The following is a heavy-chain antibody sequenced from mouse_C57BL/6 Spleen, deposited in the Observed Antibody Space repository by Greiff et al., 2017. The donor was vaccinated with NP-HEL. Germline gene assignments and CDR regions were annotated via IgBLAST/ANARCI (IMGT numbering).Heavy chain of an antibody. CDR1: GYSFTDYN. V-gene: IGHV1-39*01. Sequence: VHVKQSGPELVKPGASVKISCKASGYSFTDYNMNWVKQSNGKSLEWIGVINPNYGTTSYNQKFKGKATLTVDQSSSTAYMQLNSLTSEDSAVYYCALITTVVATDYYAMDYWGQGTSVTVSS. J-gene: IGHJ4*01. D-gene: IGHD1-1*01. CDR2: INPNYGTT. CDR3: ALITTVVATDYYAMDY.